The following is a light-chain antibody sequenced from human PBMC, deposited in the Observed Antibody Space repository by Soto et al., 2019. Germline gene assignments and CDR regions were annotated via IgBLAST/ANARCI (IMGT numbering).Light chain of an antibody. CDR2: DAS. V-gene: IGKV3-11*01. J-gene: IGKJ4*01. CDR3: QQRINWPLT. CDR1: QSVTSF. Sequence: EIVLTQSPATLSLSPGERATLSCRASQSVTSFLAWYQQKPGQAPRLLIYDASNRATGIPARFSGRGSATDFTLTISSLEPEDFAAYYCQQRINWPLTFGGGTKVEIK.